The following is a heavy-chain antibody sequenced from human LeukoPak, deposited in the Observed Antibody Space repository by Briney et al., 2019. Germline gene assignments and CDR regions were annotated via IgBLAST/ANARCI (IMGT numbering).Heavy chain of an antibody. J-gene: IGHJ2*01. V-gene: IGHV4-34*01. CDR1: GVSFTNYY. CDR2: INPSGST. Sequence: SETLSLTCAVYGVSFTNYYCSWIRQSPRKGLEWIGEINPSGSTNYNPSLKSRVTMSVDTSKNQFSLKLSSVTAADTAVYFCARGRGLWGRGTLVTVSS. CDR3: ARGRGL.